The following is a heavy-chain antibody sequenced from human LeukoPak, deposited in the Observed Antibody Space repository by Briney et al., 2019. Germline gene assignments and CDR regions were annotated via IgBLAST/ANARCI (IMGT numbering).Heavy chain of an antibody. CDR1: GFTFSNAW. CDR3: TTASEWLFDTFDY. CDR2: TKSKTDGETT. Sequence: GESLRLSCAASGFTFSNAWMSWVRQAPRKGLEWVGRTKSKTDGETTDYAAPVKGRLTISRDDSKNTLYLQMNSLKTEDTAVYYCTTASEWLFDTFDYWGQGTLVTVSS. D-gene: IGHD3-3*01. J-gene: IGHJ4*02. V-gene: IGHV3-15*01.